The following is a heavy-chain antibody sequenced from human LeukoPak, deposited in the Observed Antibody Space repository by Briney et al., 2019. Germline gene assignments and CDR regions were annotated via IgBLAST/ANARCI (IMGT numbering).Heavy chain of an antibody. V-gene: IGHV3-53*01. D-gene: IGHD6-13*01. J-gene: IGHJ5*02. CDR1: GFTVSSNY. Sequence: GGSLRLSCAASGFTVSSNYMSWVRQAPGKGLEWVSVIYSGGSTYYADSVKGRFTISRDNSKNTLYLQMDSLRAEDTAVYYCAREGGSSWFWFDPWGQGTLVTVSS. CDR2: IYSGGST. CDR3: AREGGSSWFWFDP.